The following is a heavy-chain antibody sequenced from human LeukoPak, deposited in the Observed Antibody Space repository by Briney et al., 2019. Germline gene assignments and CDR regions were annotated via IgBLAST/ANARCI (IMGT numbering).Heavy chain of an antibody. V-gene: IGHV4-4*02. CDR1: GGSISSSNW. CDR3: ARDDYYYDSSGYYHDAFDI. J-gene: IGHJ3*02. CDR2: IYHSGSI. D-gene: IGHD3-22*01. Sequence: PSETLSLTCAVSGGSISSSNWWSWVRQPPGKGLEWIGEIYHSGSINYNPSLKSRVTISVDKSKNQFSLKLSSVTAADTAVYYCARDDYYYDSSGYYHDAFDIWGQGTMVTVSS.